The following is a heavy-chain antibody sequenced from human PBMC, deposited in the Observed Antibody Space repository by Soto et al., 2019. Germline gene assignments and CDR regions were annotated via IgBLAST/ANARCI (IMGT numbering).Heavy chain of an antibody. D-gene: IGHD3-22*01. CDR2: IIPIFGTA. CDR3: ARGYYDSSGYYYVLAY. Sequence: SVKVSCKASGGTFSSYAISWVRQAPGQGLEWMGGIIPIFGTANYAQKFQGRVTITADESTSTAYMELSSLRSEDTAVYYCARGYYDSSGYYYVLAYWGQGTLVTVSS. J-gene: IGHJ4*02. CDR1: GGTFSSYA. V-gene: IGHV1-69*13.